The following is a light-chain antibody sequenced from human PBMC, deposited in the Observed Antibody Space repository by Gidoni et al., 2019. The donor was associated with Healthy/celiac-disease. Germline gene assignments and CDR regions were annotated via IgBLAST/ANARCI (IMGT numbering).Light chain of an antibody. Sequence: DIVMTQSPVSLAVSLGERATINCKSSKSVLYSSNNKNYLAWYQQKPGQPPKLLIYWASTRECGVPDRFSGSGSGTDFTLTISSLQAEDVAVYYCQQYYSTPFTFGPGTKVDIK. CDR2: WAS. CDR1: KSVLYSSNNKNY. J-gene: IGKJ3*01. CDR3: QQYYSTPFT. V-gene: IGKV4-1*01.